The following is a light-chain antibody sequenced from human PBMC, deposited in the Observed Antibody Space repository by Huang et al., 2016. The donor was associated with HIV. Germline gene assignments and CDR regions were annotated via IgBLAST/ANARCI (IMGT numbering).Light chain of an antibody. Sequence: EIVMMQSPATLSVSPGERATLSCRAGKSVSSKLAWYQQKPGQAPRLLIYGASTRATGIPARFSGSGSETEFTLTISSLQSEDFAVYYCQQYNDWPPMYTFGQGTKLEIK. J-gene: IGKJ2*01. V-gene: IGKV3-15*01. CDR3: QQYNDWPPMYT. CDR1: KSVSSK. CDR2: GAS.